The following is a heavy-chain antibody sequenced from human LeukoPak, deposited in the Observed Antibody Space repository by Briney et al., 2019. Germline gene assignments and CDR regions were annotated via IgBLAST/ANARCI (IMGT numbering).Heavy chain of an antibody. Sequence: GASVKASCKASGYTFTSYDINWVRQATGQGLEWMGWMNPNSGNTGYAQKFQGRVTMTRNTSISTAYMELSSLRSEDTAVYYCAIVGATPGAFDIWGQGIMVTVSS. CDR3: AIVGATPGAFDI. V-gene: IGHV1-8*01. CDR2: MNPNSGNT. J-gene: IGHJ3*02. D-gene: IGHD1-26*01. CDR1: GYTFTSYD.